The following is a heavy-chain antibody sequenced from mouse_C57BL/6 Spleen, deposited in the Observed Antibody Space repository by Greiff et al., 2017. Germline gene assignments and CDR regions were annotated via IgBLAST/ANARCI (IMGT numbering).Heavy chain of an antibody. Sequence: QVQLKESGAELARPGASVKLSCKASGYTFTSYGISWVKQRTGQGLEWIGEIYPRSGNTYYTEKFKGKATRTADKSSSTAYMELRSLTSEDSAVYFCARWGTGTSGDYWGQGTTLTVSS. V-gene: IGHV1-81*01. CDR3: ARWGTGTSGDY. J-gene: IGHJ2*01. CDR2: IYPRSGNT. CDR1: GYTFTSYG. D-gene: IGHD4-1*01.